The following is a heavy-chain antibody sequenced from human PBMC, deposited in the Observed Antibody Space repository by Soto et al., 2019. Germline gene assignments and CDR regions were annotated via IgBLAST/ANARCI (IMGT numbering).Heavy chain of an antibody. Sequence: QVQLVESGGGVVQPGRSLRLSCAASGFTFSSYGMHWVRQAPGKGLEWVAVISYDGSNKYYADSVKGRFTISRDNSKNTLYLQMSSLRAEDTAVYYCAKEVYGDSPDYWGQGTLVTVSS. CDR2: ISYDGSNK. CDR3: AKEVYGDSPDY. J-gene: IGHJ4*02. D-gene: IGHD4-17*01. CDR1: GFTFSSYG. V-gene: IGHV3-30*18.